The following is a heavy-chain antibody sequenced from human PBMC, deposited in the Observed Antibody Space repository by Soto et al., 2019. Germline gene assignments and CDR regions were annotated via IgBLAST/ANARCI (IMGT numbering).Heavy chain of an antibody. V-gene: IGHV4-30-2*01. CDR1: GGSISRGGYS. J-gene: IGHJ4*02. D-gene: IGHD1-26*01. CDR2: VYHNGTT. CDR3: ARLSGSYNDRYFDY. Sequence: SGTLSLTCIVSGGSISRGGYSWNWIRLPPGKGLEWLGHVYHNGTTDYNASLKSRVTISVDTSNNQFSLKVKSVTAADTAVYYCARLSGSYNDRYFDYWGQGTLVTVS.